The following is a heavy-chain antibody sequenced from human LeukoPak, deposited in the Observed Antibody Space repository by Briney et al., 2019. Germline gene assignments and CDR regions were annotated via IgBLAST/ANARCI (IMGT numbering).Heavy chain of an antibody. V-gene: IGHV2-5*02. CDR3: AYMGYDSSGYYYVSLDY. CDR1: GISLSTRGVG. J-gene: IGHJ4*02. D-gene: IGHD3-22*01. CDR2: IYWDDDK. Sequence: ESGPTLVKPTQTLTLTCTFSGISLSTRGVGVGWIRQPPGKALEWLALIYWDDDKRYSPSLKSRLTITKDTSKNQVVLTMTNMDPVDTATYYCAYMGYDSSGYYYVSLDYWGQGTLVTVSS.